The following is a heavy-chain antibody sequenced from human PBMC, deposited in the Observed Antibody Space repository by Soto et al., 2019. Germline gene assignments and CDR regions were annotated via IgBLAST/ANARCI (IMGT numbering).Heavy chain of an antibody. D-gene: IGHD2-21*02. CDR1: GFTFSSYA. CDR2: ISGSGGST. V-gene: IGHV3-23*01. CDR3: AKDLSGNSNNWFDP. J-gene: IGHJ5*02. Sequence: GGSVRLSXAASGFTFSSYAMSWVRQAPGKGLEWVSAISGSGGSTYYADSVKGRFTISRDNSKNTLYLQMNSLRAEDTAVYYCAKDLSGNSNNWFDPWGQGTLVTVSS.